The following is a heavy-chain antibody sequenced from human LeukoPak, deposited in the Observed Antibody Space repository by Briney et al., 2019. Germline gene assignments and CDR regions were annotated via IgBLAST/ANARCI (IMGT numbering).Heavy chain of an antibody. CDR1: GFTFSSYA. J-gene: IGHJ4*02. D-gene: IGHD3-22*01. CDR3: AKDDYDSSGPNYFDY. CDR2: ISGRGGRK. V-gene: IGHV3-23*01. Sequence: GGSLRLSCAASGFTFSSYAMSWVRQAPGKGLEWVSAISGRGGRKYYADYVKGGFTISTDNSNNTLYLQMNSLRAEDTALYYCAKDDYDSSGPNYFDYWGQGTLVTVSS.